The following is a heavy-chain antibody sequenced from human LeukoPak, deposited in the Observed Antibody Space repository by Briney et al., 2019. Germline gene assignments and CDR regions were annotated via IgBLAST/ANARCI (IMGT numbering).Heavy chain of an antibody. D-gene: IGHD6-6*01. J-gene: IGHJ4*02. CDR1: GFTFNNAW. CDR3: TTGGSSSILFDY. CDR2: LKSKTDGGTT. V-gene: IGHV3-15*07. Sequence: PGGSLRLSCAASGFTFNNAWMNWVRQAPGKGLEWVGRLKSKTDGGTTDYAAPVKGRFTISRDDSKNTLYLQMNSLKTEDTAVYYCTTGGSSSILFDYWGQGTLVTVSS.